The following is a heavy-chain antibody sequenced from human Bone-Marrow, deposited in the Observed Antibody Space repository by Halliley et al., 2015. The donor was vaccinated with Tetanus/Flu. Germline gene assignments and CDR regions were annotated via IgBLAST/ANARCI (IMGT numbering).Heavy chain of an antibody. J-gene: IGHJ6*02. Sequence: SLRLSCAASGFTYSTYAMHWVRQAPGKGLEWVAAIWYDGHNKYYADSVKGRFTISRDNSKNTLSLQMNSLRAEDTAVYYCARDTLGYCSGGDCLDGDYYYGMDVWGQGTTVTVSS. CDR3: ARDTLGYCSGGDCLDGDYYYGMDV. D-gene: IGHD2-15*01. CDR2: IWYDGHNK. CDR1: GFTYSTYA. V-gene: IGHV3-33*01.